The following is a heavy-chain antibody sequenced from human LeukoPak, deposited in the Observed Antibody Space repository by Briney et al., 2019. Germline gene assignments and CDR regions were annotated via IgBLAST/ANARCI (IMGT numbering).Heavy chain of an antibody. J-gene: IGHJ4*02. D-gene: IGHD6-19*01. CDR3: ARSKRAVAGTPIDY. CDR2: MNPNSGNT. CDR1: GYTFTGYD. V-gene: IGHV1-8*03. Sequence: ASVKVSCKASGYTFTGYDINWVRQATGQGLEWMGWMNPNSGNTGYAQKFQGRVTITRNTSISTAYMELSSLRSEDTAVYYCARSKRAVAGTPIDYWGQGTLVTVSS.